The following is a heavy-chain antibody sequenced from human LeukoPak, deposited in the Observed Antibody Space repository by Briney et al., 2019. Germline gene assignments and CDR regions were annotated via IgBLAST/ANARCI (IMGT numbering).Heavy chain of an antibody. V-gene: IGHV3-23*01. CDR3: AKGDQSYLSPNDY. CDR1: GFTFSNYA. D-gene: IGHD1-26*01. J-gene: IGHJ4*02. CDR2: FSGSVCST. Sequence: GGSLRLSCAASGFTFSNYAMIWVRQSPGKGLEWVSAFSGSVCSTYYADSVKGRFTISRDNSKNTLYLQMYSLRVEDTAVYYCAKGDQSYLSPNDYWGQGTLVTVSS.